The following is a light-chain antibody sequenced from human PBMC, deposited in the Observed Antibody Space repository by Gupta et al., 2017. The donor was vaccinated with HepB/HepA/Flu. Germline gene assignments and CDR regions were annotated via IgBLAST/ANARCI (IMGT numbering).Light chain of an antibody. CDR1: QNINKY. V-gene: IGKV1-39*01. Sequence: DIQMTQSPSSLSASVGDRVTITCRASQNINKYVNWYQQKPGKAPKFLIYAASTMQSGVSSRFSGSGSGTDFTLTISSLQPEDFATYYCQQSYSTPLTFGGGTKVEIK. CDR3: QQSYSTPLT. J-gene: IGKJ4*01. CDR2: AAS.